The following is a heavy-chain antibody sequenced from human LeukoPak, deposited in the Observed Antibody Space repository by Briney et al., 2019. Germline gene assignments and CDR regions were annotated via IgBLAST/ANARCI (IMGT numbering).Heavy chain of an antibody. J-gene: IGHJ3*02. CDR2: ISAYNGNT. CDR1: GYTFTSYG. V-gene: IGHV1-18*01. CDR3: ARDSPRLGRGSRLIKIFGVVSDAFDI. D-gene: IGHD3-3*01. Sequence: VASVKVSCKASGYTFTSYGISWVRQAPGQGLEWMGWISAYNGNTNYAQKLQGRVTMTTDTSTSTAYMELRSLRSDDTAVYYCARDSPRLGRGSRLIKIFGVVSDAFDIWGQGTMVTVSS.